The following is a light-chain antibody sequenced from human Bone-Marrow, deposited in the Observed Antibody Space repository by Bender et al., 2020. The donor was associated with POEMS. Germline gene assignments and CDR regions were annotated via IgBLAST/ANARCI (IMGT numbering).Light chain of an antibody. Sequence: SYVLTQPPSVSVAPGQTARISCGGDDIGTKAVHWYQQRPGQAPVLVLYDDTTRPPGIPERFSGSRSGNPATLTISRVEAGDEADYYCQVWHSRTDQVVFGGGTKLTVL. CDR3: QVWHSRTDQVV. J-gene: IGLJ2*01. CDR2: DDT. CDR1: DIGTKA. V-gene: IGLV3-21*02.